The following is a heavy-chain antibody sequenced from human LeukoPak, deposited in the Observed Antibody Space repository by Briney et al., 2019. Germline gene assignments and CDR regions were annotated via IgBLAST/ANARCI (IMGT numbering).Heavy chain of an antibody. CDR3: ARTGYSSTYRFTGDY. V-gene: IGHV1-2*02. D-gene: IGHD6-13*01. Sequence: AASVKVSCKASGYTFTGYYMHWVRQAPRQGLEWMGWINPNSGGTKYAQKFQGRVTMTRDTSISTAYMELSRLRSDDTAVYYCARTGYSSTYRFTGDYWGQGTLVTVSS. J-gene: IGHJ4*02. CDR1: GYTFTGYY. CDR2: INPNSGGT.